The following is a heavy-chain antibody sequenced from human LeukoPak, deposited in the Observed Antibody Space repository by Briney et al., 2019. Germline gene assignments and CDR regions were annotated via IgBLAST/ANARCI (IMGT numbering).Heavy chain of an antibody. CDR3: AKGRNEDGDAALNY. V-gene: IGHV3-23*01. CDR2: ISGSGGNT. CDR1: GFTFNIYA. J-gene: IGHJ4*02. Sequence: GGSLRLSCAASGFTFNIYAMHWVRQAPGKGLEWVSSISGSGGNTFYADSVKGRFTISRDNSKNTLYLQMNSLRAEDTAAYHCAKGRNEDGDAALNYWGQGTLVTVSS. D-gene: IGHD4-17*01.